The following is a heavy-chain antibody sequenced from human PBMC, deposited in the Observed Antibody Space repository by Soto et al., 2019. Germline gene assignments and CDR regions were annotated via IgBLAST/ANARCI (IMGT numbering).Heavy chain of an antibody. V-gene: IGHV1-69*01. Sequence: QVQLVQSGAEVKKPGSSVKVSCKASGGTFSSYAISWVRQAPGQGLEWMGGIIPIFGTANYAQKFQGRVTIPAKQSRSTAYVEVRSLRSGDRVVYYCARWWIDMTMLVVVIREGALDIWGKGTMAPVVS. J-gene: IGHJ3*02. CDR1: GGTFSSYA. D-gene: IGHD3-22*01. CDR2: IIPIFGTA. CDR3: ARWWIDMTMLVVVIREGALDI.